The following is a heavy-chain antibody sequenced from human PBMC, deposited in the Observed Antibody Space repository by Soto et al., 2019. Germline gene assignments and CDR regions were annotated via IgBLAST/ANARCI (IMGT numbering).Heavy chain of an antibody. CDR2: IYSSGST. D-gene: IGHD3-22*01. Sequence: QVQLQESGPGLVKPSQTLSLTCTVSGASISSGGYYWSWIRQHPGKGLEWIGYIYSSGSTYYNPSLKSRVTISVDTSKNQFSLNLKSVTVADTAMYYCARGTMIVVDTDYNGMDVWGQGTTVTVSS. V-gene: IGHV4-31*03. CDR3: ARGTMIVVDTDYNGMDV. CDR1: GASISSGGYY. J-gene: IGHJ6*02.